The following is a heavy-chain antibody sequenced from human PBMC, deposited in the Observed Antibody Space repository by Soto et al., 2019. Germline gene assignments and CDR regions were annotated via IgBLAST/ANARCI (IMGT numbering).Heavy chain of an antibody. Sequence: PGGSLRLSCAASGFTFSSYGMYWVRQAPGKGLEWVAVIWYDGNDKYYADFVKGRFTISRDNAKNTVSLQMNSLRAEDTAVYYCARDRHSSSSGYFEYRGQGTLVTVSS. CDR1: GFTFSSYG. D-gene: IGHD6-6*01. CDR3: ARDRHSSSSGYFEY. J-gene: IGHJ4*02. V-gene: IGHV3-33*07. CDR2: IWYDGNDK.